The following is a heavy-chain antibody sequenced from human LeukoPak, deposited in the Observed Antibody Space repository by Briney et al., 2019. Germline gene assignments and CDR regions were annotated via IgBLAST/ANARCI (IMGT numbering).Heavy chain of an antibody. CDR1: GGSFSGYY. CDR3: ARLGIAAPRAYAFDI. J-gene: IGHJ3*02. Sequence: SETLSLTCDVYGGSFSGYYWSWIRQPPGKGLEWIGEINHSGSTNYNPSLKSRVTISVDTSKNQFSLKLSSVTAADTAVYYCARLGIAAPRAYAFDIWGQGTMVTVSS. V-gene: IGHV4-34*01. CDR2: INHSGST. D-gene: IGHD6-13*01.